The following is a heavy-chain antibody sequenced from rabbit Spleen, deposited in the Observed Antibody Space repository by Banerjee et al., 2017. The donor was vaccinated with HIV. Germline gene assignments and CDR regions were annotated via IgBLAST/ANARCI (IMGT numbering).Heavy chain of an antibody. CDR3: ARRDEDDYYKL. CDR2: IGIGTSGFT. Sequence: EQLEESGGGLVKPEGSLTLTCKASGVSFSDKDVMCWVRQAPGKGLEWIGCIGIGTSGFTYFATWAKGRFTISKTSSTTVTLQMTSLTVADTATYFCARRDEDDYYKLWGPGTLVTVS. CDR1: GVSFSDKDV. V-gene: IGHV1S45*01. J-gene: IGHJ4*01. D-gene: IGHD2-1*01.